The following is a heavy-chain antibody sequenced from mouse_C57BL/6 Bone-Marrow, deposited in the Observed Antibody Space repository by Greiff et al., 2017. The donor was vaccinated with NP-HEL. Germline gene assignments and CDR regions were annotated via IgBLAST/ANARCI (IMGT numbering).Heavy chain of an antibody. CDR2: IYPGDGDT. V-gene: IGHV1-82*01. Sequence: VQLQQSGPELVKPGASVKISCKASGYAFSSSWMNWVKQRPGKGLEWIGRIYPGDGDTNYNGKFKGKATLTADKSSSTAYMQLSSLTYEDSAVYYCARSSMVTTRFAYWGQGTLVTVSA. D-gene: IGHD2-2*01. CDR1: GYAFSSSW. J-gene: IGHJ3*01. CDR3: ARSSMVTTRFAY.